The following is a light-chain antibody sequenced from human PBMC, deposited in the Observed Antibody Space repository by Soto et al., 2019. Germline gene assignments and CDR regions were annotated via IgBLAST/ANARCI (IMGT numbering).Light chain of an antibody. V-gene: IGKV1-5*03. Sequence: DIQMTQTTSTLSSSVGDRVTITCRASQTIDSWLAWYQQRPGKPPNLLIYKASTLASGVPSRFSGSGSGTEFTLTINSLQPDDFATYYCQQYHIYSGPFCQGTKVDFK. CDR3: QQYHIYSGP. CDR2: KAS. CDR1: QTIDSW. J-gene: IGKJ1*01.